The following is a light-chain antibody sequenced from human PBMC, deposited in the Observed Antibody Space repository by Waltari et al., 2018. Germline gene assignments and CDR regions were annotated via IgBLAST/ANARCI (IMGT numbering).Light chain of an antibody. CDR1: NSDVGTYNY. V-gene: IGLV2-14*01. CDR3: SSYTSSSTLV. CDR2: DVS. Sequence: QSALTQPASVSGSPGQWITIPCTGSNSDVGTYNYVPWYQQHPGKAPKLMIYDVSKRPSGVSDRFSGSKSGNTASLTISGLQAEDEADYYCSSYTSSSTLVFGGGTKVTVL. J-gene: IGLJ3*02.